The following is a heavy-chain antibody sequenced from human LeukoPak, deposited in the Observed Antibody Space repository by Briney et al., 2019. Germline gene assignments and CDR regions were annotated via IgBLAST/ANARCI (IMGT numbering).Heavy chain of an antibody. CDR3: ARRGRNDY. D-gene: IGHD3-16*01. CDR1: GFTFNNYA. V-gene: IGHV3-23*01. J-gene: IGHJ4*02. Sequence: GGSLRLSCAASGFTFNNYAMSWVRQAPGKGLEWVSSLSGRDGNTYYADSVKGRFTISRDNSKNTLYLQMNSLRAEDTAVYYCARRGRNDYWGQGTLVTVSS. CDR2: LSGRDGNT.